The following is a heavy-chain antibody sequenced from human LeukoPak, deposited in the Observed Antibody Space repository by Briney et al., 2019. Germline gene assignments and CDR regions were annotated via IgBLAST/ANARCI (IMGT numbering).Heavy chain of an antibody. CDR2: ISAYNGNT. Sequence: ASVKVSCKASGYTFTSYGISWVRQAPGQGLEWMGWISAYNGNTNYAQKLQGRVTMTTDTSTSTAYMELRSLRSDDTAVYYCARVREVRGVIITSLGYWSQGTLVTVSS. CDR3: ARVREVRGVIITSLGY. D-gene: IGHD3-10*01. V-gene: IGHV1-18*01. CDR1: GYTFTSYG. J-gene: IGHJ4*02.